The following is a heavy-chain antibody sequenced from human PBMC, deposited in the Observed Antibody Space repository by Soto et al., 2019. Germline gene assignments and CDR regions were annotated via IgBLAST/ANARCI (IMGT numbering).Heavy chain of an antibody. CDR2: VNPSGGST. Sequence: ASVTVSCKPSGYIFTAYSMHWVRQAPAHGLEWMGVVNPSGGSTNYAQKFQGRITMTRDTSTSTVYMDLSSLTSEDTAVYYCVREENCSDGSCYSEYFQRWGQGTLVTVSS. CDR3: VREENCSDGSCYSEYFQR. D-gene: IGHD2-15*01. J-gene: IGHJ1*01. CDR1: GYIFTAYS. V-gene: IGHV1-46*01.